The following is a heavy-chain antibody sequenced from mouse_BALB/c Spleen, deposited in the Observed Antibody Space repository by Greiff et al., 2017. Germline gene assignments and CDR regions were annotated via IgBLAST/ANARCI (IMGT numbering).Heavy chain of an antibody. Sequence: VQLQQSGAELVRSGASVKLSCTASGFNIKDYYMHWVKQRPEQGLEWIGWIDPENGDTEYAPKFQGKATMTADTSSNTAYLQLSSLTSEDTAVYYCSAEGYDEEKAWFAYWGQGTLVTVSA. D-gene: IGHD2-14*01. CDR2: IDPENGDT. V-gene: IGHV14-4*02. J-gene: IGHJ3*01. CDR1: GFNIKDYY. CDR3: SAEGYDEEKAWFAY.